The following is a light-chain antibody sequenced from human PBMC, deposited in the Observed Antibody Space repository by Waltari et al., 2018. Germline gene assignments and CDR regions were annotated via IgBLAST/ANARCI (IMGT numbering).Light chain of an antibody. J-gene: IGLJ1*01. CDR2: EIS. CDR1: VDILHL. CDR3: CSFAGYGIYV. Sequence: VDILHLVSWYQHHPGRNPRLLIYEISQRPSGISNRFSGSKSGNTASLTISGLQPEDEADYFCCSFAGYGIYVFGRRTLVSVL. V-gene: IGLV2-23*02.